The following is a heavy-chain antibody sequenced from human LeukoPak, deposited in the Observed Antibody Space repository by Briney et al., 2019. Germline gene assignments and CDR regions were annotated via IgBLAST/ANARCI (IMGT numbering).Heavy chain of an antibody. Sequence: GASVKVSCKASGYTFTSYYMHWVRQAPGQGLEWMGIINPSGGSTSYAQKFQGRVTMTRDTSTSTVYMELSSLRSEDTAVYYCAGSRRAPNWFDPWGQGTLVTVSS. J-gene: IGHJ5*02. CDR3: AGSRRAPNWFDP. CDR2: INPSGGST. CDR1: GYTFTSYY. V-gene: IGHV1-46*01.